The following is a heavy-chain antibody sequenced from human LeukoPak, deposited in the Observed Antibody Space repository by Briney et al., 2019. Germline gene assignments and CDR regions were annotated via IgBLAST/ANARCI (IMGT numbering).Heavy chain of an antibody. D-gene: IGHD2-21*01. V-gene: IGHV3-7*04. CDR2: IQRDGSER. J-gene: IGHJ4*02. CDR1: GFSFSGYC. CDR3: AGGSGLLIES. Sequence: GGSLRLSCAASGFSFSGYCMNWVRQAPGKGLEWVAIIQRDGSERYYADSLTGRFTISRDNAKNSLYLQVNSLRVEDTAVYFCAGGSGLLIESWGQGTVVTVSS.